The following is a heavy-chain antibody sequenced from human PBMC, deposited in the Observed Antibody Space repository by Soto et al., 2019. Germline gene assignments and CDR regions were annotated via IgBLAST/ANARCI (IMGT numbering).Heavy chain of an antibody. CDR3: AKESSYDYVWGSYRHFDY. CDR2: ISGSGGST. Sequence: GGSLRLSCAASGFTFSSYAMSWVRQAPGKGLEWVSAISGSGGSTYYADSVKGRFTISRDNSKNTLYLQMNSLRAEDTAVYYCAKESSYDYVWGSYRHFDYWGQGTLVTVSS. D-gene: IGHD3-16*02. J-gene: IGHJ4*02. V-gene: IGHV3-23*01. CDR1: GFTFSSYA.